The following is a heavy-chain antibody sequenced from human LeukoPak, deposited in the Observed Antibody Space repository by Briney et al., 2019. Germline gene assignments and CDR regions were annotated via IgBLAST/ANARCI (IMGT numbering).Heavy chain of an antibody. Sequence: SETLSLTCTVSGGSISSGGYYWSWIRQHPGKGLEWFGYIYYSGSTYYNPSLKSRVTISVDTSKNQFSLKLSSVTAADTAVYYCAREVVGGRFDPWGQGTLVTVSS. D-gene: IGHD1-26*01. CDR3: AREVVGGRFDP. CDR1: GGSISSGGYY. CDR2: IYYSGST. J-gene: IGHJ5*02. V-gene: IGHV4-31*03.